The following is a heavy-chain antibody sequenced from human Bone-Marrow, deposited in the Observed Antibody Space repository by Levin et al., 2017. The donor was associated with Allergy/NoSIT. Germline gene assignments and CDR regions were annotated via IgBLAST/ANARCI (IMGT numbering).Heavy chain of an antibody. Sequence: SETLSLTCAVYGGSFSGYYWSWIRQPPGKGLEWIGEINHSGSTNYNPSLKSRVTISVDTSKNQFSLKLSSVTAADTAVYYCARYGAIVVVVAATFDPWGQGTLVTVSS. CDR1: GGSFSGYY. J-gene: IGHJ5*02. D-gene: IGHD2-15*01. CDR3: ARYGAIVVVVAATFDP. CDR2: INHSGST. V-gene: IGHV4-34*01.